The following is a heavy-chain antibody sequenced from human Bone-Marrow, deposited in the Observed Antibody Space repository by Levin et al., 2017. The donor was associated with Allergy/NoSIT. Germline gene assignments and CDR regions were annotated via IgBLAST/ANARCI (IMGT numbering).Heavy chain of an antibody. Sequence: GESLKISCKASGYTFTSYGISWVRQAPGQGLEWMGWISAYNGNTNYAQKLQGRVTMTTDTSTSTAYMELRSLRSDDTAVYYCARDIFAAGSGSYYNDYYYYYGMDVWGQGTTVTVSS. CDR1: GYTFTSYG. V-gene: IGHV1-18*01. CDR2: ISAYNGNT. D-gene: IGHD3-10*01. J-gene: IGHJ6*02. CDR3: ARDIFAAGSGSYYNDYYYYYGMDV.